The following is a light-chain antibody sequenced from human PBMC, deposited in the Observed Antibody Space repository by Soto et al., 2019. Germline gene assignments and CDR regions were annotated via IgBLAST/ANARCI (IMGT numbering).Light chain of an antibody. CDR1: QGISSA. V-gene: IGKV1-13*02. Sequence: AIQLTQSPSSLSASVGDRVTITCRTSQGISSALAWYQQIPGKAPNLLIYDGSSLESGVPSRLSGSGSGTYFTLTISSLQPEDFATYYCPQFNSYPLTFGGGTKVEF. J-gene: IGKJ4*01. CDR3: PQFNSYPLT. CDR2: DGS.